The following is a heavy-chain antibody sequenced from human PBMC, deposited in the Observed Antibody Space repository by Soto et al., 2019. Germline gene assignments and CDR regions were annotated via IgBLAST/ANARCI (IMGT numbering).Heavy chain of an antibody. J-gene: IGHJ4*02. D-gene: IGHD2-15*01. Sequence: QVQLQESGPGLVRPSETLSLTCTVSGDSIRNYYWSWIRQRPGTELEWIAYGYNSGSTQYSPSLKGRVTISEDMSKDQFSLELASVTAADTAVYYCARHAPNIDSSDRTPYRHFDYCGQGMLVTVSS. V-gene: IGHV4-59*08. CDR1: GDSIRNYY. CDR3: ARHAPNIDSSDRTPYRHFDY. CDR2: GYNSGST.